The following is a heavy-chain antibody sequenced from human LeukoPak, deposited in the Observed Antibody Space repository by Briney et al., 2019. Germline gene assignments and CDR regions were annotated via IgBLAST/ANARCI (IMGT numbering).Heavy chain of an antibody. CDR2: INSDGSST. V-gene: IGHV3-74*01. CDR3: ARADSSSSVNVFDY. Sequence: GGSLRLSCAASGFTFSSYWMHWVRQAPGKGLVWVSRINSDGSSTSYADSVKGRFTISRDNAKNTLYLQMNSLRAEDTAVYYCARADSSSSVNVFDYWGQGTLVTVSS. J-gene: IGHJ4*02. D-gene: IGHD6-6*01. CDR1: GFTFSSYW.